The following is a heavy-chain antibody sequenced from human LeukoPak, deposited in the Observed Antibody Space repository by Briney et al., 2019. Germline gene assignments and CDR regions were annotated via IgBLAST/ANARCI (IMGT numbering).Heavy chain of an antibody. CDR1: SASISSYY. CDR3: AKGTSTVVTPNYYYYYSMDV. D-gene: IGHD4-23*01. V-gene: IGHV4-4*09. Sequence: SETLSLTCTVSSASISSYYWNWIRQSPGKGLEWIGYIHVSGGTSYDPSLKSRVTISIDTSKNQFSLKLSSVTAADTAVYYCAKGTSTVVTPNYYYYYSMDVWGKGTTVTVSS. J-gene: IGHJ6*03. CDR2: IHVSGGT.